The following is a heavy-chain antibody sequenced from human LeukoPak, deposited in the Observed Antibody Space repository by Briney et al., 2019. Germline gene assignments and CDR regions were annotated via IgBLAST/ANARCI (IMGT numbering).Heavy chain of an antibody. Sequence: GGSLRLSCAASAFTFSTYWMHWVRQAQGKGRVWVSRINSDESSTSYADSVKGRFTISRDNAKNTLYLQMNSLRAEDTAVYYCARGDVFFDNWGQGTLVTVSS. CDR2: INSDESST. CDR3: ARGDVFFDN. D-gene: IGHD3-16*01. J-gene: IGHJ4*02. CDR1: AFTFSTYW. V-gene: IGHV3-74*01.